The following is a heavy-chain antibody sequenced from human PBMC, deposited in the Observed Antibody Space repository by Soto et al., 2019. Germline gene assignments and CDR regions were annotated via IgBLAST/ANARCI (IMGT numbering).Heavy chain of an antibody. CDR2: IYHSGST. CDR3: ARDLWGYCGTDCYPLDV. CDR1: GGSISSGGYS. D-gene: IGHD2-21*02. V-gene: IGHV4-61*08. Sequence: SETLSLTCAVSGGSISSGGYSWSWIRQPPGKGLEWIGYIYHSGSTDYNPSLKSRVTISVDTSKNQFSLKLNSVTAADTAVYYCARDLWGYCGTDCYPLDVWGQGTTVTVSS. J-gene: IGHJ6*02.